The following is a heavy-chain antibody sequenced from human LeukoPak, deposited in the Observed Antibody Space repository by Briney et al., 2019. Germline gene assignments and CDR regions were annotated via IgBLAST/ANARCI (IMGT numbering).Heavy chain of an antibody. V-gene: IGHV3-30*18. CDR3: AKHHCSSISCHGRSSGDFDY. D-gene: IGHD2-2*01. Sequence: GGSLRLSCAASGFTFSSYGMHWVRQAPGKGLEWVAVTSYDGSNKYYADSLKGRFTISRDISKNTLYLQMNSLRAEDTAVYYCAKHHCSSISCHGRSSGDFDYWGQGTLVTVSS. CDR2: TSYDGSNK. CDR1: GFTFSSYG. J-gene: IGHJ4*02.